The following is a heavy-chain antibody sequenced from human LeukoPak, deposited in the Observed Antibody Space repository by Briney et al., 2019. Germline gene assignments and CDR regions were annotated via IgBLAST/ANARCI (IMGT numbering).Heavy chain of an antibody. V-gene: IGHV3-48*02. CDR2: ISYSSSAI. CDR3: ARDSYGSSSHYYVSDY. D-gene: IGHD3-22*01. CDR1: GLTFSTYS. J-gene: IGHJ4*02. Sequence: GGSLRLSCAASGLTFSTYSMNRVRQAPGKGLEWVSYISYSSSAIYYADSVKGRFTISRDNAKNSLYLRMNSLRDEDTAVYYCARDSYGSSSHYYVSDYWGQGTLVTVSS.